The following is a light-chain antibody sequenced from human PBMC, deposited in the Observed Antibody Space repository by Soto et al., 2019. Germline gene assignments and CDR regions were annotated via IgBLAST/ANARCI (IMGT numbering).Light chain of an antibody. Sequence: EIVMTQSPATLSVSPGERATLSCRASQSVSSKLVWYQQKPGQAPRLLIYGASTRATDIPARFSGSGSGTEFTLTISRLQSEDFAVYYCQQHNNWPYTFGQGTNLEIK. CDR3: QQHNNWPYT. V-gene: IGKV3-15*01. CDR1: QSVSSK. J-gene: IGKJ2*01. CDR2: GAS.